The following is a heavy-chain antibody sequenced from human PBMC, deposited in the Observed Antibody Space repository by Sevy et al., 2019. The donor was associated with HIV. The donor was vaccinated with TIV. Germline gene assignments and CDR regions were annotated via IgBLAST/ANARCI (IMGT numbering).Heavy chain of an antibody. CDR2: IYYNGHI. CDR1: GSSITSLY. CDR3: AGENAWGRGYS. V-gene: IGHV4-59*08. D-gene: IGHD1-26*01. J-gene: IGHJ4*02. Sequence: SETLSLTCTVSGSSITSLYWNWIRQPPGKVLEWIANIYYNGHINYNPSLKSRVTLSLDTSKNQFSLRLSSVTAADTAMYYCAGENAWGRGYSWGQGTLVTVSS.